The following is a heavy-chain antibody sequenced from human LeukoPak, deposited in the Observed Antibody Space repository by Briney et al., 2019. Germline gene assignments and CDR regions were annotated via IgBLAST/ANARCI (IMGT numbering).Heavy chain of an antibody. D-gene: IGHD3-22*01. CDR2: IRFDGGKK. Sequence: QSGGSLRLSCAASGFSFSTYGFHWVRQAPGKGLEWVTFIRFDGGKKNYADSVKGRFAISRDNSKYTVYLQMNSLRAEDTAIYYCAKDGDSTGYYSSYYNHMDVWGKGTSVTISS. J-gene: IGHJ6*03. V-gene: IGHV3-30*02. CDR1: GFSFSTYG. CDR3: AKDGDSTGYYSSYYNHMDV.